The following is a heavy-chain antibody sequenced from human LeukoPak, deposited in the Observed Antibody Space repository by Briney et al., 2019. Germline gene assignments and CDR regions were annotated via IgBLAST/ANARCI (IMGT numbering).Heavy chain of an antibody. V-gene: IGHV4-39*01. J-gene: IGHJ3*02. CDR2: IYHAGTT. Sequence: PSETLSLTYTVSGGSIISHVYYWGWIRQPPGRGLEWIGIIYHAGTTYYTPSLKSRVTISVDTSKNQFSLHLSSVTAADTAVYYCARRIYGDFDAFDIWGHGTLVTVSS. D-gene: IGHD4-17*01. CDR1: GGSIISHVYY. CDR3: ARRIYGDFDAFDI.